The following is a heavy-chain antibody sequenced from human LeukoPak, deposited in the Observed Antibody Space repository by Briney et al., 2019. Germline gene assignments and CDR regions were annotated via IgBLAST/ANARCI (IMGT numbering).Heavy chain of an antibody. CDR1: GGSIKRGRYY. J-gene: IGHJ3*02. Sequence: TSETLSLTCTVSGGSIKRGRYYWSWIRQPAGKGLEWIGRIYTSGSTNYNPSLKSRVTISVDPSKNQFSLKLSSVTAADTAVYYCARGIPRRAFDIWGQGTMVTVSS. V-gene: IGHV4-61*02. CDR2: IYTSGST. CDR3: ARGIPRRAFDI.